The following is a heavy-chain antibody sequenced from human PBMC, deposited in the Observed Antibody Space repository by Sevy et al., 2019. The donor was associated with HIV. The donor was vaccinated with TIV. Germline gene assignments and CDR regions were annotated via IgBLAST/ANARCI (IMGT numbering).Heavy chain of an antibody. CDR3: ARGRDQRFYGMDV. D-gene: IGHD3-3*01. J-gene: IGHJ6*02. V-gene: IGHV3-21*01. CDR1: GFTFSSYS. Sequence: GGSLRLSCAASGFTFSSYSMNWVRQAPGKGLEWVSSISSSSSYIYYADSVKGRFTISRDNAKNSLYLQMNSLRAEDTAVYYCARGRDQRFYGMDVWGQGTTVTVSS. CDR2: ISSSSSYI.